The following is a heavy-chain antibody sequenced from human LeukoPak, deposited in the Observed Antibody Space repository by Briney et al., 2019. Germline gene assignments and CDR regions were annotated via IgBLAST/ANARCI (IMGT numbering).Heavy chain of an antibody. CDR3: ARDFWSGSAHFDY. V-gene: IGHV1-2*02. Sequence: GASVKVSCKASGYTFTGYYMHWVRQAPGRGLEWMGWISPNSGGTNYAQKFQGRVTMTRDTSISTAYMELSRLRSDDTAVYYCARDFWSGSAHFDYWGQGTLVTVSS. J-gene: IGHJ4*02. D-gene: IGHD3-3*01. CDR2: ISPNSGGT. CDR1: GYTFTGYY.